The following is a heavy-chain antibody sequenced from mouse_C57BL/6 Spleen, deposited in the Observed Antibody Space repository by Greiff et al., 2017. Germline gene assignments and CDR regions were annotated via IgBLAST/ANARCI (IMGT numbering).Heavy chain of an antibody. D-gene: IGHD2-4*01. Sequence: EVQLVESEGGLVQPGSSMKLSCTASGFTFSDYYMAWVRQVPEKGLEWVANINYDGSSTYYLDSLKSRFIISRDNAKNILYLQMSSLKSEDTATYYCARVGDYDGIDYWGQGTTLTVSS. J-gene: IGHJ2*01. CDR3: ARVGDYDGIDY. CDR1: GFTFSDYY. V-gene: IGHV5-16*01. CDR2: INYDGSST.